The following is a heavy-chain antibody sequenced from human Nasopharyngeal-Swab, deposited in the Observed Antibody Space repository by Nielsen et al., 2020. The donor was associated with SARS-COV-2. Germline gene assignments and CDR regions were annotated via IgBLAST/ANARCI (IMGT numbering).Heavy chain of an antibody. CDR2: INPHSRGT. CDR1: GYTLTGYY. Sequence: ASVEVSCKASGYTLTGYYMHWVRQAPGQGLEWMGWINPHSRGTKYAQKFQGRVTMTSDTSINTAYMELRRLRSDDTAVYYCARDDYGDYGYFGHWGQGTLVTVSS. J-gene: IGHJ4*02. CDR3: ARDDYGDYGYFGH. D-gene: IGHD4-17*01. V-gene: IGHV1-2*02.